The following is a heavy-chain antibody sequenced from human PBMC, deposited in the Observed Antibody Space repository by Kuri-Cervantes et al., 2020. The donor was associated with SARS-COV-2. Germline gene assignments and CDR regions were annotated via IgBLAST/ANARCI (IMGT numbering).Heavy chain of an antibody. CDR2: ISSSSSYI. D-gene: IGHD2-15*01. V-gene: IGHV3-21*01. CDR3: ARDERYCSGGSCYSEAGNWFDP. J-gene: IGHJ5*02. CDR1: GFTFSSYS. Sequence: GESLKISCAASGFTFSSYSMNWVRQAPGKGLEWVSSISSSSSYIYYADSVKGRFTISRDNAKNSLYLQMISLRAEDTAVYYCARDERYCSGGSCYSEAGNWFDPWGQGTLVTVSS.